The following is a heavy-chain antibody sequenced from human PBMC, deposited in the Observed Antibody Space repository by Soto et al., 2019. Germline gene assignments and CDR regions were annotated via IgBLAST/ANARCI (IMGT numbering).Heavy chain of an antibody. CDR3: ARVYYYDSSGSGAFDI. CDR1: GDSVGSPSHW. V-gene: IGHV4-39*01. Sequence: KTSETLSLTCPVSGDSVGSPSHWWGWIRQSPEKGLEWIGSIYYSGSTYYKPSFKSRVTISVDMSKNQFSLKVYSVTAADTAVYYCARVYYYDSSGSGAFDIWGQGTMVTVSS. CDR2: IYYSGST. J-gene: IGHJ3*02. D-gene: IGHD3-22*01.